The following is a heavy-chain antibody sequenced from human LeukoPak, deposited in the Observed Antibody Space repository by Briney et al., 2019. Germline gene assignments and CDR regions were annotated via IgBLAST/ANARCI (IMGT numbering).Heavy chain of an antibody. CDR1: GGSISSGGYY. CDR3: ARIVRATQKDY. CDR2: IDYSGST. D-gene: IGHD1-26*01. V-gene: IGHV4-31*03. J-gene: IGHJ4*02. Sequence: KTSQTLSLTCTVSGGSISSGGYYWSWIRQHPGKGLEWIGYIDYSGSTYYNPSLKSRVTISEDMSKNQFSLKLSSVTAADTAVYYCARIVRATQKDYWGQGTLVTVSS.